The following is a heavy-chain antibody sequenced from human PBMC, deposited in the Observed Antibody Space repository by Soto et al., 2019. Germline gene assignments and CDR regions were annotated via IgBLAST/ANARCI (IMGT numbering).Heavy chain of an antibody. CDR1: GFTFRNYG. Sequence: PGGSLTLSSAVSGFTFRNYGMSWVRQAPGRGLEWVSAIYDSDSIYYADSVKGRFTISRDNSKNTLYLQMNSLRVEDPAVYYCAKVGPPLYTYAYSFDDCGQGTLVSV. J-gene: IGHJ4*02. D-gene: IGHD3-16*01. CDR3: AKVGPPLYTYAYSFDD. CDR2: IYDSDSI. V-gene: IGHV3-23*05.